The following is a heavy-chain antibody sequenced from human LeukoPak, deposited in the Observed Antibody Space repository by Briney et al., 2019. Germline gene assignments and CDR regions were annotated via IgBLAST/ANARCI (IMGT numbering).Heavy chain of an antibody. Sequence: SLRLSCAASGFTFDDYAMHWVRQAPGKGLEWVSGISWNSGSIGYADSVKGRFTISRDNAKNSLYLQMNRLRAEDTALYYCAKDSPITIWGQGTLVTVSS. CDR1: GFTFDDYA. CDR2: ISWNSGSI. D-gene: IGHD3-3*01. CDR3: AKDSPITI. V-gene: IGHV3-9*01. J-gene: IGHJ4*02.